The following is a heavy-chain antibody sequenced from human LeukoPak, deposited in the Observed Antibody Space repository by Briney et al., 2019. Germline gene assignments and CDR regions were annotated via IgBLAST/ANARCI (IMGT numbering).Heavy chain of an antibody. J-gene: IGHJ4*02. CDR3: ARGYYDFWSGYYAY. CDR2: IYHTGTT. V-gene: IGHV4-38-2*02. Sequence: SETLSLTCTVSGYSIISDYYWGWMRQPPGKELEWMGSIYHTGTTYYNPSLRSRVTILVDTSKNQFSLKLNSMTAADTAVYYCARGYYDFWSGYYAYWGQGTLVTVSS. D-gene: IGHD3-3*01. CDR1: GYSIISDYY.